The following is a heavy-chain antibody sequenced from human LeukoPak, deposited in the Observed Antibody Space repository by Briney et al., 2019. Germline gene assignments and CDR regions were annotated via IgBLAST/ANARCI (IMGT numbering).Heavy chain of an antibody. V-gene: IGHV4-59*01. J-gene: IGHJ4*02. D-gene: IGHD2-21*01. CDR1: GGSISSYY. CDR3: ARCGEKGCFDY. Sequence: SETLSLTCTVSGGSISSYYWSWIRQPPGKGLEWIGYIYSSGSTSYNPSLKSRVTISVDTSKNQFSLKLSSVIAADTAVYYCARCGEKGCFDYWGQGTLVTVSS. CDR2: IYSSGST.